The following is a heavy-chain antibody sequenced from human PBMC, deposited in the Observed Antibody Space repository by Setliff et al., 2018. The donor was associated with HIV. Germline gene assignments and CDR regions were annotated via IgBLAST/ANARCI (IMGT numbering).Heavy chain of an antibody. J-gene: IGHJ6*02. CDR2: ISKDGSNK. V-gene: IGHV3-30*18. D-gene: IGHD4-17*01. CDR1: GFTFSSYG. Sequence: GGSLRLSCAASGFTFSSYGMHWVRQAPGKGLEWVAVISKDGSNKYYADSVKGRFTISRDTSKNTLYLQMNNLRPEDTAVYYCAKDFQWSTVNTPLNYQYGMDVWGQGTTVTVSS. CDR3: AKDFQWSTVNTPLNYQYGMDV.